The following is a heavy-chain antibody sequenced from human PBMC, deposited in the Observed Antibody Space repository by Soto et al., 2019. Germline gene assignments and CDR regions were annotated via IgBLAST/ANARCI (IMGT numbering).Heavy chain of an antibody. CDR1: GGSISSFTYY. J-gene: IGHJ5*02. CDR2: VYYNENT. D-gene: IGHD3-16*01. Sequence: KPSETLSLTCSVSGGSISSFTYYWGWIRQPPGKGLAWIGTVYYNENTYYNPSLKSRVTITVDTAKNQFSLNLRSVTAADTAMYFCARRDRYYGYPGWFDPWGPGTLVTVSS. CDR3: ARRDRYYGYPGWFDP. V-gene: IGHV4-39*01.